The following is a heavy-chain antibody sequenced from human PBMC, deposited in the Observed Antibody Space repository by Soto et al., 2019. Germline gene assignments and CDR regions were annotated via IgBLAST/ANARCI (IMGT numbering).Heavy chain of an antibody. J-gene: IGHJ6*02. D-gene: IGHD5-12*01. CDR1: GYTLTELS. CDR3: ATDLVATVVSPLRYGMDV. Sequence: ASVKVSWKVAGYTLTELSMHWVRQAPGKGLEWMGGFDPEDGETIYAQKFQGRVTMTEDTSTDTAYMELSSLRSEDTAVYYCATDLVATVVSPLRYGMDVWGQGTTVTV. CDR2: FDPEDGET. V-gene: IGHV1-24*01.